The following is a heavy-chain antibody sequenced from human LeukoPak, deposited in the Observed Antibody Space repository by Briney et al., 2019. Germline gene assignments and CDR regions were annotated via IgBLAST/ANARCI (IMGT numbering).Heavy chain of an antibody. V-gene: IGHV4-34*01. CDR1: GGSFSGYY. D-gene: IGHD4-17*01. CDR3: ARGPTTVMTLDY. J-gene: IGHJ4*02. CDR2: INHSGST. Sequence: PSETLSLTCAVYGGSFSGYYWSWIRQPPGKGLEWIGEINHSGSTNYNPSLKSRVTISVDTSKNQFSLKLSSVTAADTAVYYCARGPTTVMTLDYWGQGTLVTVSS.